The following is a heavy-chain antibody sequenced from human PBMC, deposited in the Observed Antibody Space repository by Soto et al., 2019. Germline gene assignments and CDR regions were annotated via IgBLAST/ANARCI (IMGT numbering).Heavy chain of an antibody. CDR2: ISGSGDRT. V-gene: IGHV3-23*01. CDR3: AKSFSSNWYDYFNY. J-gene: IGHJ4*02. D-gene: IGHD6-13*01. Sequence: LRLSCAASEFTFSSYAMSWVRQAPGKGLEWVSAISGSGDRTYYADSVKGRFTISRDTSKNTLSLQMNSLRAEDTALYYCAKSFSSNWYDYFNYWGQGTLVTVSS. CDR1: EFTFSSYA.